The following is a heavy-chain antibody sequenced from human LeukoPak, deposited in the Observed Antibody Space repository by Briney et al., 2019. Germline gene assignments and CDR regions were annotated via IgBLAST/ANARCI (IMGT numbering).Heavy chain of an antibody. Sequence: SETLSLTCAVSGGSITTTSWWSWVQQPPGKGLEWIGEVHLNGATNYNPSLESRFSMSIDKSNNHLSLEVTSVTAADTAMYYCTRESGAFSPFGFWGQGTLVTVSS. CDR3: TRESGAFSPFGF. D-gene: IGHD1-26*01. CDR2: VHLNGAT. CDR1: GGSITTTSW. V-gene: IGHV4-4*02. J-gene: IGHJ4*02.